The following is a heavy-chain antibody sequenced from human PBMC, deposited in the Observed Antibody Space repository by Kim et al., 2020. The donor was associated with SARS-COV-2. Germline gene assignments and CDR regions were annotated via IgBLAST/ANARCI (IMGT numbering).Heavy chain of an antibody. Sequence: SETLSLTCAVSGGSSTTYYWSWIRQPPGKGLEWIGEINHSGIINYNPSLRSRITISKDTSKKQVSLKLTSVTAADTAVYYCAVAVGGTPLFLDNVMDGGGQGTTV. CDR2: INHSGII. V-gene: IGHV4-34*01. D-gene: IGHD2-15*01. CDR3: AVAVGGTPLFLDNVMDG. J-gene: IGHJ6*02. CDR1: GGSSTTYY.